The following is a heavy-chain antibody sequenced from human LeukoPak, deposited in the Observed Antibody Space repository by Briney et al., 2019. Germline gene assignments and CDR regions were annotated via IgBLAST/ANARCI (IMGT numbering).Heavy chain of an antibody. V-gene: IGHV4-34*01. J-gene: IGHJ4*02. Sequence: SETLSLTCAVYGGSFSGYYWSWIRQPPGKGLEWIGEINHSGSTNYNPSLKSRVTISVDTSKNQFSLKLSSVTAADTAVYYCARHRPQGYYYGSSASIYRGPWDYWGQGTLVTVSS. D-gene: IGHD3-10*01. CDR2: INHSGST. CDR1: GGSFSGYY. CDR3: ARHRPQGYYYGSSASIYRGPWDY.